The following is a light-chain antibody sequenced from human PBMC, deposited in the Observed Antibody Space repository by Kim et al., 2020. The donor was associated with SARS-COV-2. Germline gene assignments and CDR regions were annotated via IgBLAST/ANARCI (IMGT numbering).Light chain of an antibody. CDR1: QSISSR. V-gene: IGKV1-5*03. CDR2: LAS. Sequence: DIQMTQSPSTLSASVGDRVTITCRASQSISSRLAWYQQKPGKAPKLLIYLASNLQSGVPSRFSGSGSGTEFTLVISSLQPDDLATYYCQQYDTEWTFGQGTKVDIK. CDR3: QQYDTEWT. J-gene: IGKJ1*01.